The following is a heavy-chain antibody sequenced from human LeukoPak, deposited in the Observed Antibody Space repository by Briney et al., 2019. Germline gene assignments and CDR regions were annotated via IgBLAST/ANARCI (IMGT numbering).Heavy chain of an antibody. CDR1: GYTFTSYG. J-gene: IGHJ2*01. CDR3: ARIGSVAGTSSWYFDL. D-gene: IGHD6-19*01. CDR2: ISAYNGNT. Sequence: ASVKVSCKASGYTFTSYGISWVRQAPGQGLEWMGWISAYNGNTNYAQKLQGRVTMTTDTSTSTAYMELRSLRSDDTAVYYCARIGSVAGTSSWYFDLWGRGTLVTVSS. V-gene: IGHV1-18*01.